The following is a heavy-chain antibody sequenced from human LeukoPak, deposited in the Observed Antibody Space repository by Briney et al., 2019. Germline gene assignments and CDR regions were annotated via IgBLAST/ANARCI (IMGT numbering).Heavy chain of an antibody. CDR3: ATGQGGSYHLGFDY. CDR2: FDPEDGET. Sequence: ASVKVSCKVSGYTLTELSMHWVRQAPGKGLEWMGGFDPEDGETIYAQKFQGRVTMTEDTSTDTAYTELSSLRSEDTAVYYCATGQGGSYHLGFDYWGQGTLVTVSS. D-gene: IGHD1-26*01. J-gene: IGHJ4*02. CDR1: GYTLTELS. V-gene: IGHV1-24*01.